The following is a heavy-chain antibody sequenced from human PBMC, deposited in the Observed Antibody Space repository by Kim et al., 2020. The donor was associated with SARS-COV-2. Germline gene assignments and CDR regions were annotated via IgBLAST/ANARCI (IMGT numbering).Heavy chain of an antibody. Sequence: GGSLRLSCAASGFTFSSYSMNWVRQAPGKGLEWVSSISSSSSYIYYADSVKGRFTISRDNAKNSLYLQMNSLRAEDTAVYYCAREGSITMVRGVSGYWGQGTLVTVSS. D-gene: IGHD3-10*01. CDR2: ISSSSSYI. CDR1: GFTFSSYS. CDR3: AREGSITMVRGVSGY. J-gene: IGHJ4*02. V-gene: IGHV3-21*01.